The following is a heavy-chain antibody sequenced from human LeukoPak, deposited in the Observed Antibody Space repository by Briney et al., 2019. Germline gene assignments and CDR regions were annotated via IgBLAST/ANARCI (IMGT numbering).Heavy chain of an antibody. CDR3: AKDVSGPTTYYDFWSGSYGMDV. J-gene: IGHJ6*02. CDR2: ISGSGGST. Sequence: GGSLGLSCAASGFTFSSYAMSWVRQAPGKGLEWVSAISGSGGSTYYADSVKGRFTISRDNSKNTLYLQMNSLRAEDTAVYYCAKDVSGPTTYYDFWSGSYGMDVWGQGTTVTVSS. D-gene: IGHD3-3*01. CDR1: GFTFSSYA. V-gene: IGHV3-23*01.